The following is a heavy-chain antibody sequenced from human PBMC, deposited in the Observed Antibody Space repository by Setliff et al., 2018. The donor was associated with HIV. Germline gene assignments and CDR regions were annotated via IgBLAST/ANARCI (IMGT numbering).Heavy chain of an antibody. CDR3: ARGFSGHYSFTGYMDV. Sequence: SETLSLTCAVYGESFSGYYWNWTRQPPGKGLEWIGEINHSGSTKYNPSLKGRVTISVDTSKKQFSLKLSSVTAADTAVYYCARGFSGHYSFTGYMDVWGKGTTVTVSS. V-gene: IGHV4-34*01. CDR2: INHSGST. J-gene: IGHJ6*03. CDR1: GESFSGYY. D-gene: IGHD3-22*01.